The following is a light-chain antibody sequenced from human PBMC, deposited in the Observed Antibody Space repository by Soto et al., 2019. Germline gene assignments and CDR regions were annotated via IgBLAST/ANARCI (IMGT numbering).Light chain of an antibody. J-gene: IGKJ5*01. Sequence: IVLTQSPSTVSWSTVEIATLSVMARQSVSSSYLAWYQQKPGQAPRLLIYEASSRATGIPDRFSGGGSGTDFTLSISKVEPEDFAVYYCQQYGRPPRATFGQGTRLEIK. V-gene: IGKV3-20*01. CDR3: QQYGRPPRAT. CDR1: QSVSSSY. CDR2: EAS.